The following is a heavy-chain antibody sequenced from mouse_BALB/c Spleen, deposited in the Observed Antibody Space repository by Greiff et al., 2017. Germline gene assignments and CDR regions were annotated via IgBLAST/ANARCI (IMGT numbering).Heavy chain of an antibody. V-gene: IGHV3-2*02. Sequence: EVKLQESGPGLVKPSQSLSLTCTVTGYSITSDYAWNWIRQFPGNKLEWMGYISYSGSTSYNPSLKSRISITRDTSKNQFFLQLNSVTTEDTATYYCAQYGNYNPMDYWGQGTSVTVSS. CDR1: GYSITSDYA. CDR3: AQYGNYNPMDY. D-gene: IGHD2-1*01. CDR2: ISYSGST. J-gene: IGHJ4*01.